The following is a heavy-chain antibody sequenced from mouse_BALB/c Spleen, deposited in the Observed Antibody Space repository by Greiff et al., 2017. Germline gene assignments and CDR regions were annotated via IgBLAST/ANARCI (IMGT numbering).Heavy chain of an antibody. CDR2: ISYSGST. CDR3: ARSPYGSSYWYFDV. Sequence: VQLKESGPSLVKPSQTLSLTCSVTGDSITSGYWNWIRKFPGNKLEYMGYISYSGSTYYNPSLKSRISITRDTSKNQYYLQLNSVTTEDTATYYCARSPYGSSYWYFDVWGAGTTVTVSS. D-gene: IGHD1-1*01. V-gene: IGHV3-8*02. CDR1: GDSITSGY. J-gene: IGHJ1*01.